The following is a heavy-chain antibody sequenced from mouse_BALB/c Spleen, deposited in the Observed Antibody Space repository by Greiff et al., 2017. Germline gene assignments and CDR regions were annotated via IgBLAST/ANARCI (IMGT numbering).Heavy chain of an antibody. V-gene: IGHV5-6-3*01. Sequence: VQGVESGGGLVQPGGSLKLSCAASGFTFSSYGMSWVRQTPDKRLELVATINSNGGSTYYPDSVKGRFTISRDNAKNTLYLQMSSLKSEDTAMYYCAGSYYGNAYAMDYWGQGTSVTVSS. J-gene: IGHJ4*01. D-gene: IGHD2-10*01. CDR3: AGSYYGNAYAMDY. CDR1: GFTFSSYG. CDR2: INSNGGST.